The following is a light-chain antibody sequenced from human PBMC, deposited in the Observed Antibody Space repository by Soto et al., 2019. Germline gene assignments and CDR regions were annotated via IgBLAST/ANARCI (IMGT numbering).Light chain of an antibody. Sequence: EIVLTQSPGTLSLSPGERATLSCRASQSVGSSYLAWYQQKPGQAPRLLIYGASSRATGIPDRFSGSGSGTDLTLTISRLEPEDFAVYYCQQYGKTFGQGTKVDIK. CDR2: GAS. V-gene: IGKV3-20*01. CDR1: QSVGSSY. J-gene: IGKJ1*01. CDR3: QQYGKT.